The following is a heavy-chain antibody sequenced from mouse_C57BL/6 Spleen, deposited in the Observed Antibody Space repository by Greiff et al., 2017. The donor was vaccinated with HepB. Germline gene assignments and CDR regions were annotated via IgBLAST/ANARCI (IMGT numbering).Heavy chain of an antibody. J-gene: IGHJ3*01. D-gene: IGHD2-4*01. V-gene: IGHV1-55*01. Sequence: VQLQQSGAELVKPGASVKMSCKASGYTFTSYWITWVKQRPGQGLEWIGDIYPGSGSTNYNEKFKSKATLTVDTSSSTAYMQLSSLTSEDSAVYYCARGNYDYERAWFAYWGQGTLVTVSA. CDR1: GYTFTSYW. CDR3: ARGNYDYERAWFAY. CDR2: IYPGSGST.